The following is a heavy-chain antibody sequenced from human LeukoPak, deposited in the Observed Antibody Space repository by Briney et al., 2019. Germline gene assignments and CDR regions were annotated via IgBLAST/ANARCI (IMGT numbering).Heavy chain of an antibody. CDR2: IIPIFGTA. V-gene: IGHV1-69*05. CDR1: GGTFSSYA. CDR3: ARATRRYCSGGSCYSG. J-gene: IGHJ4*02. D-gene: IGHD2-15*01. Sequence: SVKVSCKASGGTFSSYAISWVRQAPGQGLEWMGRIIPIFGTANYAQKFQGRVTITTDESTSTAYMELSSLRSEDTAVYYCARATRRYCSGGSCYSGWGQGTLVTVSS.